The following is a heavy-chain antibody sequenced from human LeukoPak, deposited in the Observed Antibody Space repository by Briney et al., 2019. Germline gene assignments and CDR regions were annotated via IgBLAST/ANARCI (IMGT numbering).Heavy chain of an antibody. D-gene: IGHD3-10*01. CDR3: ARQYYYGSGSYSLDFYYMDV. CDR2: TNHSGSF. CDR1: GGSISSYY. J-gene: IGHJ6*03. V-gene: IGHV4-34*01. Sequence: SETLSLTCTVSGGSISSYYWSWIRQPPGKGLEWIGETNHSGSFNYNPSLKSRVTISVDTSKNQFSLVLRSVTAADTALYYCARQYYYGSGSYSLDFYYMDVWGKGTPVTIFS.